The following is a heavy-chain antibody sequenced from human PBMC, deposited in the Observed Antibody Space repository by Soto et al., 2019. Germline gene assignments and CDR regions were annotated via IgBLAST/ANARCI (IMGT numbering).Heavy chain of an antibody. CDR3: ARSTGYGDSFFDY. D-gene: IGHD4-17*01. V-gene: IGHV4-59*02. CDR2: IYYGGST. J-gene: IGHJ4*02. Sequence: SETLSLTCTVSGGSGTSYYWNWIRQTPGKGLEWIAYIYYGGSTNHNTSLKSRVTISADKSKNQFSLKLSSVTAADTAVYYCARSTGYGDSFFDYWGQGTLVTVSS. CDR1: GGSGTSYY.